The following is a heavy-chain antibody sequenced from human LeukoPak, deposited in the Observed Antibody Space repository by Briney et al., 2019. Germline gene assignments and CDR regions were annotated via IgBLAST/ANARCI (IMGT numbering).Heavy chain of an antibody. CDR2: IYYSGST. J-gene: IGHJ2*01. D-gene: IGHD4-23*01. V-gene: IGHV4-59*01. CDR3: ARSVVTLYWYFDL. Sequence: MPSETLSLTCTVSGGSISGYYYNWIRQPPGKGLEWIGYIYYSGSTNYNPSLKSRVTISLGTSKNQFSLKLSSVTTADTAVYYCARSVVTLYWYFDLWGRGTLVTVSS. CDR1: GGSISGYY.